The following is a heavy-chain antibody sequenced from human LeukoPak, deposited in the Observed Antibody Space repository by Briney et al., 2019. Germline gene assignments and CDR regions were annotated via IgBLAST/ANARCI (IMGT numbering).Heavy chain of an antibody. D-gene: IGHD6-13*01. J-gene: IGHJ6*03. Sequence: GGSLRLSCAASGFTFSSCAMHWVRQAPGRGLEWVAVISYDGSNKHYADSVKGRFTISRDNSKNTLYLQMNSLRAEDTAVYYCARGQQLPDYYYYYMDVLGHGTTVTVSS. V-gene: IGHV3-30*01. CDR1: GFTFSSCA. CDR3: ARGQQLPDYYYYYMDV. CDR2: ISYDGSNK.